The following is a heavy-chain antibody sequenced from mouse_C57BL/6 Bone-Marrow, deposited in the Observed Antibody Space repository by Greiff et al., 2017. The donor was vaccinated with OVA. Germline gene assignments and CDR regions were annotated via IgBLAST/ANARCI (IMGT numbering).Heavy chain of an antibody. CDR3: ARTNSGGFAY. CDR2: IDPSDSYT. D-gene: IGHD4-1*01. CDR1: GYTFTSYW. Sequence: QVQLQQPGAELVRPGTSVKLSCKASGYTFTSYWMHWVKQRPGQGLEWIGVIDPSDSYTNYNQKFKGKATLTVDTSSSTAYMQLSSLTSEDSAVYYCARTNSGGFAYWGQGTLVTVSA. J-gene: IGHJ3*01. V-gene: IGHV1-59*01.